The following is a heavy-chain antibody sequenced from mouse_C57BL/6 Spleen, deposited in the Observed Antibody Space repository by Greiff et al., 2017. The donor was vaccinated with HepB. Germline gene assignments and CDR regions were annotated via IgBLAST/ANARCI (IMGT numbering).Heavy chain of an antibody. V-gene: IGHV1-72*01. CDR1: GYTFTSYW. D-gene: IGHD2-4*01. J-gene: IGHJ1*03. CDR3: ARSGQGGRYEYGGKNWYFDV. Sequence: QVQLQQPGAELVKPGASVKLSCKASGYTFTSYWMHWVKQRPGRGLEWIGRIDPNRGGTKYNEKFKSKATLTVDKPSSTAYMQLSSLTSEDSAVYYCARSGQGGRYEYGGKNWYFDVWGTGTTVTVSS. CDR2: IDPNRGGT.